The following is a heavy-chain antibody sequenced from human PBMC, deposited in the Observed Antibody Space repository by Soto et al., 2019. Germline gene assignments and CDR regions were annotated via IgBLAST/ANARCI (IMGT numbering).Heavy chain of an antibody. CDR3: ARRILLWPPGYFDL. Sequence: QVQLVQSGAEVKKPGASVKVSCKASGYSFIDYGISWVRQAPGQGLEWMGWISAYNGNTNYAQKVQGRVTMTTDTSTYTAYMELRSLRSDDTAVYYCARRILLWPPGYFDLWGRGTLVTVSS. V-gene: IGHV1-18*01. J-gene: IGHJ2*01. D-gene: IGHD5-18*01. CDR1: GYSFIDYG. CDR2: ISAYNGNT.